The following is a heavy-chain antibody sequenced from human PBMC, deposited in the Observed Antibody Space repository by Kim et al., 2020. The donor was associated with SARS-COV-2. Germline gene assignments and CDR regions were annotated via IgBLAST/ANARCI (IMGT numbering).Heavy chain of an antibody. J-gene: IGHJ6*02. CDR2: ISAYNGNT. Sequence: ASVKVSCKASGYTFTSYGIIWVRQAPGQGLEWMGWISAYNGNTNYAQKLQGRVTMTTDTSTSTAYMELRSLRSDDTAVYYCARAGSIWFGEFYYYYGMDVWGQGTTVTVSS. CDR3: ARAGSIWFGEFYYYYGMDV. V-gene: IGHV1-18*01. CDR1: GYTFTSYG. D-gene: IGHD3-10*01.